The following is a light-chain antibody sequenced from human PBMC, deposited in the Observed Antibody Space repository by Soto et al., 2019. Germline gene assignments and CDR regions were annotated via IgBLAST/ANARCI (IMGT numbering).Light chain of an antibody. CDR1: SSNIGKNS. CDR3: ATWDLTLSAGVL. CDR2: DDH. Sequence: QSVLTQPPSVSAAPGQRVSIYCSGGSSNIGKNSVSWYQQLPATAPKLLIYDDHQRPSGIPDRFSASKSGTSATLDITGLQPADEADDYCATWDLTLSAGVLFGGGTKVTVL. V-gene: IGLV1-51*01. J-gene: IGLJ2*01.